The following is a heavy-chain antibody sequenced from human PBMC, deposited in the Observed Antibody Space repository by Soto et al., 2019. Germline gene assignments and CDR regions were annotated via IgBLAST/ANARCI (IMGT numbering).Heavy chain of an antibody. CDR2: ITAGGNT. CDR1: AFTFSDYA. V-gene: IGHV3-23*01. D-gene: IGHD1-1*01. Sequence: EVQLLESGGGLVQPGGSLRLSCAASAFTFSDYAMNWVRQAPGKGLEWVSQITAGGNTYYADSVKGRFTISRDNSKNTLYLQMNSLRAADTPVYYCAKGPTATTTRADYWGQGILVTVSS. J-gene: IGHJ4*02. CDR3: AKGPTATTTRADY.